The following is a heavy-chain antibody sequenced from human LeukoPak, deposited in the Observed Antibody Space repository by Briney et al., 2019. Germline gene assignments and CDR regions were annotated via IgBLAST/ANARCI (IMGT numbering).Heavy chain of an antibody. Sequence: GGSLRLSCAASGFTFSSYSMNWVRQAPGKGLEWVSYISRSSDTIYYADSVKGRFTISRDNAKNSLYLQLNSLRAEDTAVYYCGYSGSYSGIDYWGQGTLVTVSP. CDR2: ISRSSDTI. D-gene: IGHD1-26*01. V-gene: IGHV3-48*04. CDR1: GFTFSSYS. CDR3: GYSGSYSGIDY. J-gene: IGHJ4*02.